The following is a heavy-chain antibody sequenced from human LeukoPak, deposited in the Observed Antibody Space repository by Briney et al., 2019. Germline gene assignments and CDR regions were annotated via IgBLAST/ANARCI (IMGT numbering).Heavy chain of an antibody. CDR3: AREGYSSSWYFDY. CDR1: GFTFSSYE. V-gene: IGHV3-48*03. CDR2: TSSSGRTI. Sequence: PGGSLRLSCAASGFTFSSYEMNWVRQAPGKGLEWVSYTSSSGRTIYYADSVKGRFTISRDNAKNSLYLQMNSLRAEDTAVYYCAREGYSSSWYFDYWGQGTLVTVSS. D-gene: IGHD6-13*01. J-gene: IGHJ4*02.